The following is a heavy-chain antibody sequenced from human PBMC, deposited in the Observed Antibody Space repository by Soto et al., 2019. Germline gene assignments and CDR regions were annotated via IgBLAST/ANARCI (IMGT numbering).Heavy chain of an antibody. CDR3: AHRALYSGSYWDGGYFDY. Sequence: QIALEESGPPRVKPTQTLAVTCTFSGFSLDTSGVGVGWIRQPPGKALEWLAVIYWDDDKRYNPSLKSRVSITKDTSENQVVLTMTDMDPLDTATYCAHRALYSGSYWDGGYFDYWGQGTLVTVSS. J-gene: IGHJ4*02. CDR2: IYWDDDK. D-gene: IGHD1-26*01. CDR1: GFSLDTSGVG. V-gene: IGHV2-5*02.